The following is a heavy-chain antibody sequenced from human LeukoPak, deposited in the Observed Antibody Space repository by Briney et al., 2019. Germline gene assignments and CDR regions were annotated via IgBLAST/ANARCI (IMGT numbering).Heavy chain of an antibody. D-gene: IGHD5-12*01. J-gene: IGHJ5*02. V-gene: IGHV4-34*01. Sequence: SETLSLTCAVYGGSFSGYYWSWIRQPPGKGLEWIGEINHSGSTNYNPSLKSRVTISVDTSKNQFSLKLSSVTAADTAVYYCARRTTDIPHRWFDPWGQGTLVTVSS. CDR2: INHSGST. CDR1: GGSFSGYY. CDR3: ARRTTDIPHRWFDP.